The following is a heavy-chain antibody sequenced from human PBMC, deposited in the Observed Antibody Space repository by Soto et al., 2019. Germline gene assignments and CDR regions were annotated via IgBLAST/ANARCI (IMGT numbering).Heavy chain of an antibody. Sequence: PSETPSLTCTVCGGSVCSSSYYGGWIHQPPGKGLEWIGSIYYSGSTYYNPSLKSRVTISVDTSKNQFSLKLSSVTAADTAVYYCASSVVVGPTLGFYFDYWGQGTLVTVSS. J-gene: IGHJ4*02. V-gene: IGHV4-39*01. CDR3: ASSVVVGPTLGFYFDY. CDR1: GGSVCSSSYY. D-gene: IGHD1-26*01. CDR2: IYYSGST.